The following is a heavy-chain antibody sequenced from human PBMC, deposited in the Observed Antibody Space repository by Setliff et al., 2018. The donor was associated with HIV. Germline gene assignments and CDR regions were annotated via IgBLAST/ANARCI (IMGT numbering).Heavy chain of an antibody. CDR1: GGSINSDSYY. V-gene: IGHV4-61*09. CDR2: IHTSGST. CDR3: ARPHSGRGGGAWFDP. D-gene: IGHD6-19*01. Sequence: SETLSLTCTVFGGSINSDSYYWTWIRQPAGKGLEWIGHIHTSGSTNYNPSLKSRVTISIDTSKNQFSLNLRSVTAADSAVYHCARPHSGRGGGAWFDPWGQGTLVTVSS. J-gene: IGHJ5*02.